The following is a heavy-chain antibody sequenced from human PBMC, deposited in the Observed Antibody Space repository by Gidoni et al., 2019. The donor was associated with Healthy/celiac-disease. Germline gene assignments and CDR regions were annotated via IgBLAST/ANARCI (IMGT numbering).Heavy chain of an antibody. D-gene: IGHD3-16*02. J-gene: IGHJ4*02. CDR3: TRGDDYVWGSYRHYFDY. CDR1: GFTFGDSA. V-gene: IGHV3-49*05. CDR2: IRSKAYGGTT. Sequence: EVPLVESGGGLVKPGRSLRLSCTASGFTFGDSAMSWFRQAPGKGLEWVCFIRSKAYGGTTEYAAYVKGRFTISRDDSKSIAYLQMNSLKTEDTAVYYCTRGDDYVWGSYRHYFDYWGQGTLVTVSS.